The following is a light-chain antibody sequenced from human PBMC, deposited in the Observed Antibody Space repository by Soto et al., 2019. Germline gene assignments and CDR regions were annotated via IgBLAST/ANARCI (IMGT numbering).Light chain of an antibody. CDR1: SSNIGTNY. CDR3: AAWDDSLSGVV. J-gene: IGLJ2*01. CDR2: RND. V-gene: IGLV1-47*01. Sequence: QSVLTQPPSASATPGQRVTISCSGSSSNIGTNYVYWYQHLPGTAPKLLIHRNDQRPSGVPDRFSGSMSGTAASLAIGGLRSEDEADYYCAAWDDSLSGVVFGGGTKLTVL.